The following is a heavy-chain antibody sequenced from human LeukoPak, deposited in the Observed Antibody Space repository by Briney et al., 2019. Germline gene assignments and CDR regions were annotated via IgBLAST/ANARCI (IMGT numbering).Heavy chain of an antibody. J-gene: IGHJ4*02. CDR3: AKGVSSSGRGPGYDY. CDR1: GFTFSSYG. V-gene: IGHV3-23*01. D-gene: IGHD6-19*01. CDR2: ISGSGGST. Sequence: PGRSLRLSCAASGFTFSSYGMHWVRQAPGKGLEWVSGISGSGGSTYYADSVKGRFTISRDNSKDTLYLQMNTLRAEDMAVYYCAKGVSSSGRGPGYDYWGQGTLVTVSS.